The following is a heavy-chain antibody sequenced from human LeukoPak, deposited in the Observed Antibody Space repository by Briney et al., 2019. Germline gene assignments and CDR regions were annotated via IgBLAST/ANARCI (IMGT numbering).Heavy chain of an antibody. D-gene: IGHD6-19*01. Sequence: GGSLRLSCTASGFTFGDYLMSWLRQAPGKGLEWIGFISGGTTEYAASVKGIFTISRDDSTSIAYLQMNSLTTEDTAVYYCSRGSGWLSVYWGQGTLVTVSS. CDR2: ISGGTT. CDR3: SRGSGWLSVY. CDR1: GFTFGDYL. V-gene: IGHV3-49*03. J-gene: IGHJ4*02.